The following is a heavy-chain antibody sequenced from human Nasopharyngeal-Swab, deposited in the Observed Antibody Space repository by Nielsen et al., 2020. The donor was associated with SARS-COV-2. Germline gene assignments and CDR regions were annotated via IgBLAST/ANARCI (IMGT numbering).Heavy chain of an antibody. CDR1: GFTFNIYA. V-gene: IGHV3-23*01. D-gene: IGHD3-10*01. CDR3: AKDGVVRGDALDL. Sequence: GESLKISCAASGFTFNIYAMVWVRRAPGRGLQWVIGVSASGGSTYYTDSVKGRFSTSRDNSKNTLFLQMHILSVEDTAVYYCAKDGVVRGDALDLWGQGTMVTVSS. J-gene: IGHJ3*01. CDR2: VSASGGST.